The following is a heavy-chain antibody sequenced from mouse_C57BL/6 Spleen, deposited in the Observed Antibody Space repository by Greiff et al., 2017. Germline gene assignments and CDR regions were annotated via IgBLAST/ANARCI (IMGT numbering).Heavy chain of an antibody. Sequence: EVQVVESGPELVKPGASVKISCKASGYSFTGYYMNWVKQSPEKSLEWIGEINPSTGGTTYNQKFKAKATLTVDKSSSTAYMQLKSLTSEDSAVYYCARRYGSSYWYFDVWGTGTTVTVSS. CDR2: INPSTGGT. D-gene: IGHD1-1*01. V-gene: IGHV1-42*01. J-gene: IGHJ1*03. CDR1: GYSFTGYY. CDR3: ARRYGSSYWYFDV.